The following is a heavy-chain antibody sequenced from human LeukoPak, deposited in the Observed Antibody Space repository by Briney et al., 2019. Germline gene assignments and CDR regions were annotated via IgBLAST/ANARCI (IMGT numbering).Heavy chain of an antibody. CDR3: ARVADDDKYGGRDY. V-gene: IGHV3-74*01. CDR1: GFNFKNYW. D-gene: IGHD5-24*01. Sequence: PGGSLRLSCAASGFNFKNYWMHWVRQAPGKGLEWVSRIINDGSSTTYADSVKGRFTISRDNAKDTLYLQMNSLRVEDTAVYYCARVADDDKYGGRDYWGQGALVIVSS. J-gene: IGHJ4*02. CDR2: IINDGSST.